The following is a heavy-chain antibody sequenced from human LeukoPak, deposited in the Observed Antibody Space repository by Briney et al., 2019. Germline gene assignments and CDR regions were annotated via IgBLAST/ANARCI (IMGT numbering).Heavy chain of an antibody. D-gene: IGHD1-26*01. V-gene: IGHV1-8*03. Sequence: ASVKVSCKASGYTFTTYDINWVRQATGQGLEWMGWMNPNSGDAVFAQKFQGRVTITRNTSISTAYMEVSSLRSEDTAVYYCARNGGSYTDYWGQGTLVTVSS. CDR3: ARNGGSYTDY. J-gene: IGHJ4*02. CDR1: GYTFTTYD. CDR2: MNPNSGDA.